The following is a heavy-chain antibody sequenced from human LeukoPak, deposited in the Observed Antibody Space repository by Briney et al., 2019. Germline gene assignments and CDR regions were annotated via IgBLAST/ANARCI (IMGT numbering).Heavy chain of an antibody. CDR3: TVSYDYGDENWLDP. CDR2: IIPIFGTA. CDR1: GGTFSSYA. D-gene: IGHD4-17*01. V-gene: IGHV1-69*13. Sequence: SVKVSCKASGGTFSSYAISWVRQAPGQGLEWMGGIIPIFGTANYAQKFQGRVTITADESTSTAYMELSSLRSEDTAVYYCTVSYDYGDENWLDPWGQGTLVTVSS. J-gene: IGHJ5*02.